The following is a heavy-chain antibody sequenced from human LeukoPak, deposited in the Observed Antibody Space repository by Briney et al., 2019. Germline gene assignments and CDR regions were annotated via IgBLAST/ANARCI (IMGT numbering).Heavy chain of an antibody. CDR3: ASSPVVVASSGYYYYYMDV. J-gene: IGHJ6*03. CDR1: GGTFSSYA. CDR2: IIPIFGTA. D-gene: IGHD3-22*01. V-gene: IGHV1-69*05. Sequence: SVKVSCKASGGTFSSYAISWVRQAPGQGLEWMGGIIPIFGTANYAPKFQGRVTITTDESTGTAYMELSSLRSEDTAVYYCASSPVVVASSGYYYYYMDVWGKGTTVTVSS.